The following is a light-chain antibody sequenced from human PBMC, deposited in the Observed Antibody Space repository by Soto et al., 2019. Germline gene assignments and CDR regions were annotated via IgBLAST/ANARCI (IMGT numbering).Light chain of an antibody. CDR3: QQDYSTHWT. J-gene: IGKJ1*01. V-gene: IGKV1-5*03. CDR2: KAS. CDR1: QTISSW. Sequence: DIQMTQSPSTLSASVGDRVTITCRASQTISSWLAWYQQKPGKAPKLLIYKASTLKSGVPSRFSGSGSGTDFTLTISSLQPEDFATYYCQQDYSTHWTFGQGTKVDIK.